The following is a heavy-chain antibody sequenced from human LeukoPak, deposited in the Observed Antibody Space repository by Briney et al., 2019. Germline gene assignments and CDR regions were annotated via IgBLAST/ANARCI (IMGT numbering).Heavy chain of an antibody. CDR3: ANSPTYCSSTSCYINY. D-gene: IGHD2-2*02. Sequence: PGESLRLSCAASGFTFSSYVMSWGRQAPGKGLEWVSTINKNGGETYYADSVKGRFTISRDNSRNTLYLQMNSLRAEDTAVYYCANSPTYCSSTSCYINYWGQGTLVTVSS. V-gene: IGHV3-23*01. CDR2: INKNGGET. CDR1: GFTFSSYV. J-gene: IGHJ4*02.